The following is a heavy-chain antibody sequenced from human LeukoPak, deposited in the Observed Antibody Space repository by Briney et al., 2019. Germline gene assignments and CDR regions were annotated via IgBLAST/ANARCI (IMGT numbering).Heavy chain of an antibody. Sequence: ASVKVSCKASGYTFTSYGISWVRQAPGQGVEWMGWISAYNGNTNYAQKLQGRVNINTDTSTSTDYMEKRSLRSDDTAVYYCARPNYDILTGYYYYYYMDVWGKGTTVTVSS. CDR3: ARPNYDILTGYYYYYYMDV. CDR1: GYTFTSYG. V-gene: IGHV1-18*01. D-gene: IGHD3-9*01. J-gene: IGHJ6*03. CDR2: ISAYNGNT.